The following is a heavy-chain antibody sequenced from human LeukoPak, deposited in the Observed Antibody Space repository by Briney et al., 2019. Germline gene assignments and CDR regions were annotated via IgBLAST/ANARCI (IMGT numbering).Heavy chain of an antibody. CDR2: IIPIFGTA. V-gene: IGHV1-69*13. J-gene: IGHJ4*02. Sequence: ASVKVSCKASGGTFSSYAISWVRQAPGQGLEWMGGIIPIFGTANYAQKFQGRVTITADESTSTAYMELSSLRSEDTAVYYCARSPRYYDSSGLQAYHFDYWGQGTLVTVSS. CDR1: GGTFSSYA. D-gene: IGHD3-22*01. CDR3: ARSPRYYDSSGLQAYHFDY.